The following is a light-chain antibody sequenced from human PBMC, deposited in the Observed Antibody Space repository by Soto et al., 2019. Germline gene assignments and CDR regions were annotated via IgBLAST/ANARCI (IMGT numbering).Light chain of an antibody. CDR2: RDY. CDR3: QVWYNRGYV. V-gene: IGLV3-9*01. CDR1: NIGGKN. J-gene: IGLJ1*01. Sequence: SYELTQPLSVSVALGQTATITCGGNNIGGKNVHWYQQKPGQAPVLVIYRDYNRPSGIPERFSGSNSGHTATLTISRVQPGDELDYDCQVWYNRGYVLGNGTKVTVL.